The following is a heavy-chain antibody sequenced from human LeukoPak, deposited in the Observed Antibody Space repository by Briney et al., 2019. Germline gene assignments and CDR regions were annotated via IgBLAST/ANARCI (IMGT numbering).Heavy chain of an antibody. CDR1: VFTFRIYG. V-gene: IGHV3-30*18. CDR3: AKDLTDLVGDF. D-gene: IGHD3-10*01. Sequence: GGSLRLSCAASVFTFRIYGTRWVPEGPGKGREWGAVISYDGSNKYYADSAKGRFTISRDNYKNTLYLQMNSLRAEDTAVYYCAKDLTDLVGDFWGQGTLVTVSS. J-gene: IGHJ4*02. CDR2: ISYDGSNK.